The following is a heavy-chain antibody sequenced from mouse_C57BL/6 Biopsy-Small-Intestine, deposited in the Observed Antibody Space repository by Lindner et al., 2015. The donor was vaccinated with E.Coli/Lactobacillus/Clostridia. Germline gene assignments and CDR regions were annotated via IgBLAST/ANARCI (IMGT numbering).Heavy chain of an antibody. CDR1: GFNMKDDY. J-gene: IGHJ3*01. D-gene: IGHD1-1*01. CDR2: IDPANGNT. Sequence: VQLQESGADLVRPGASVKLSCTASGFNMKDDYMHWVKQRPEQGLEWIGRIDPANGNTHYDPNFQDKATITADTSSNTAYLHLSSLTSEDTAVYYCARSGYRNYFFLNWGQGTLVTVSA. CDR3: ARSGYRNYFFLN. V-gene: IGHV14-3*02.